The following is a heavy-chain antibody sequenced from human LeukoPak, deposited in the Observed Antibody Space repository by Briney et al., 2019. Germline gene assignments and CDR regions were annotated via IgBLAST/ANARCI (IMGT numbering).Heavy chain of an antibody. D-gene: IGHD3-10*01. CDR2: IYYSGCT. V-gene: IGHV4-38-2*02. CDR1: GYSISSGYY. Sequence: SETLSLTCTVSGYSISSGYYWGWIRQPPGEGLEGTGNIYYSGCTNHNPSLKSRVTISVDTSKNQLSLKLSSVTAADTAVYYCAGGLYYYYYYYIDVSGEGTTVTVSS. J-gene: IGHJ6*03. CDR3: AGGLYYYYYYYIDV.